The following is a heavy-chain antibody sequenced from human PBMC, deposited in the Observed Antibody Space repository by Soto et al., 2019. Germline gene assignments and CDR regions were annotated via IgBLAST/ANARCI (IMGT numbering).Heavy chain of an antibody. CDR1: GFTFSSYG. Sequence: GGSLRLSCAASGFTFSSYGMHWVRQAPGKGLEWVAVISYDGSNKYYADSVKGRFTISRDNSKNTLYLQMNSLRAEDTAVYYCAKDARLYSSGYTRFDYWGQGTLVTVSS. J-gene: IGHJ4*02. CDR3: AKDARLYSSGYTRFDY. D-gene: IGHD3-22*01. CDR2: ISYDGSNK. V-gene: IGHV3-30*18.